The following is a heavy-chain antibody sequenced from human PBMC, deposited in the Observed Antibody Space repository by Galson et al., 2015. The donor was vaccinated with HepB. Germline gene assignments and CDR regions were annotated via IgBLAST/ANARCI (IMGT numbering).Heavy chain of an antibody. J-gene: IGHJ4*02. CDR3: TNTPTYYYDSSGKDY. CDR2: IKSKTDGGTT. V-gene: IGHV3-15*01. CDR1: GFTFSNAW. Sequence: SLRLSCAASGFTFSNAWMSWVRQAPGKGLEWVGRIKSKTDGGTTDYAAPVKGRFTISRDDSKNTLYLQMNSLKTEDTAVYYCTNTPTYYYDSSGKDYWGQGTLVTVSS. D-gene: IGHD3-22*01.